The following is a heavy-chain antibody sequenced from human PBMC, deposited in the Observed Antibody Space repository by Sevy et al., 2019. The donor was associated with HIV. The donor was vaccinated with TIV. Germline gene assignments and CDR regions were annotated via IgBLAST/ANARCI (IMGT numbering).Heavy chain of an antibody. J-gene: IGHJ4*02. CDR1: GFTVNSNY. CDR2: IHSDDTT. V-gene: IGHV3-66*01. Sequence: GGSLRLSCAASGFTVNSNYMTWVRQAPGKGLEGVSVIHSDDTTYHADSVKDRFTISRDNFKNTLYHHMSSLGAEDTAVYYCARGKSGYGYALNYWGQGTLVTVSS. CDR3: ARGKSGYGYALNY. D-gene: IGHD5-18*01.